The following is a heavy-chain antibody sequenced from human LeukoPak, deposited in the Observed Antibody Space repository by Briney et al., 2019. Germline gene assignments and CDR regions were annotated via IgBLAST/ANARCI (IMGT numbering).Heavy chain of an antibody. CDR3: ARGGGAYCGDDCRRTLDY. CDR2: MNPNSGNT. CDR1: GYTFTSYD. Sequence: ASVKVSCKASGYTFTSYDINWVRQATGQGLEWMGWMNPNSGNTGYAQKFQGRVTMTRNTSISTAYMELSSLRSEDTAVYYCARGGGAYCGDDCRRTLDYWGQGTLVIVSS. D-gene: IGHD2-21*02. J-gene: IGHJ4*02. V-gene: IGHV1-8*01.